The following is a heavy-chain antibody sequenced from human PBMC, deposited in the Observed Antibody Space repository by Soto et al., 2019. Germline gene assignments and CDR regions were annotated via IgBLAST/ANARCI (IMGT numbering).Heavy chain of an antibody. D-gene: IGHD6-13*01. J-gene: IGHJ5*02. CDR3: ARTPSGYSSSWYWFDP. V-gene: IGHV2-26*01. CDR1: GFSLSNARMG. Sequence: SGPTLVNPTETLTLTCTVSGFSLSNARMGVSWIRQPPGKALEWLAHIFSNDEKSYSTSLKSRLTISKDTSKSQVVLTMTNMDPVDTATYYCARTPSGYSSSWYWFDPWGQGTLVTVSS. CDR2: IFSNDEK.